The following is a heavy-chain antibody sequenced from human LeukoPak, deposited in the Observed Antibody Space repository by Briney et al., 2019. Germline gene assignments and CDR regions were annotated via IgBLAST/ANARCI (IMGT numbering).Heavy chain of an antibody. J-gene: IGHJ4*02. CDR1: GGSISSGGYS. V-gene: IGHV4-30-2*01. Sequence: PSETLSLTCAVPGGSISSGGYSWSWIRQPPGKGLEWIGYIYHSGSTYYNPSLKSRVTISVDRSKNQFSLKLSSVTAADTAVYYCAREGNSSGWYYFDYWGQGTLVTVSS. CDR2: IYHSGST. CDR3: AREGNSSGWYYFDY. D-gene: IGHD6-19*01.